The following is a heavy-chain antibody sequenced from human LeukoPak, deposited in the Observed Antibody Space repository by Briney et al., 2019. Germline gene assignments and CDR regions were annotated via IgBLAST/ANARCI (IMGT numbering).Heavy chain of an antibody. Sequence: PSQTLSLTCTVSGGSISSGGYYWSWIRQAPGKGLEWIGYIYHSGSTYYNPSLKSRVTISVDRSKNQFSLKLSSVTAADTAVYYCARDKGHFDVDYWGQGTLVTVSS. J-gene: IGHJ4*02. D-gene: IGHD3-9*01. CDR1: GGSISSGGYY. V-gene: IGHV4-30-2*01. CDR2: IYHSGST. CDR3: ARDKGHFDVDY.